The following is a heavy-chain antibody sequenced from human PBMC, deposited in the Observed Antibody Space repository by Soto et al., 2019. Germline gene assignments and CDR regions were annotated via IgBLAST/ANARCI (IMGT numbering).Heavy chain of an antibody. V-gene: IGHV3-30*03. CDR3: ARDPRTNFDFRRGYSGTDFFAX. Sequence: GGSLRLSFGVSGFNFKNHGMHWLRQAPGKGLEWVAFISFDGSEKFYSYSVEGRFSISRDDSKDTLHLQMTGLTREDTAMYFCARDPRTNFDFRRGYSGTDFFAXWGQGALVTVSX. CDR2: ISFDGSEK. J-gene: IGHJ4*02. D-gene: IGHD3-3*01. CDR1: GFNFKNHG.